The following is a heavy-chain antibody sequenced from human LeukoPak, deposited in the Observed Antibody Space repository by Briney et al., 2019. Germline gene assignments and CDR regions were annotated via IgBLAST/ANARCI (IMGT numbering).Heavy chain of an antibody. CDR2: ISYDGSNK. J-gene: IGHJ6*02. CDR1: GFTFSSYA. V-gene: IGHV3-30-3*01. CDR3: ARRLDAPPYYYGMNA. Sequence: GGSLRLSCAASGFTFSSYAMHWVRQAPGKGLEWVAVISYDGSNKYYADSVKGRFTISRDNSKNTLYLQMNSLRAEDTAVYYCARRLDAPPYYYGMNAWGQGTTVTVSS. D-gene: IGHD2-2*01.